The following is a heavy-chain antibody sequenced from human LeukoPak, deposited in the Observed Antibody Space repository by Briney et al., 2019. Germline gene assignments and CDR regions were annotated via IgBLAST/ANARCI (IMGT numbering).Heavy chain of an antibody. J-gene: IGHJ4*02. CDR1: GFTCSSYA. CDR3: AKGGYYDILTGYY. Sequence: PGGSLRLSCAASGFTCSSYAMSWVRQAPGKGLEWVSAIGGSGGSTYYADSVKGRFTISRDNSKNTLYLQMNSLRAEDTAVYYCAKGGYYDILTGYYWGQGTPVTVSS. CDR2: IGGSGGST. V-gene: IGHV3-23*01. D-gene: IGHD3-9*01.